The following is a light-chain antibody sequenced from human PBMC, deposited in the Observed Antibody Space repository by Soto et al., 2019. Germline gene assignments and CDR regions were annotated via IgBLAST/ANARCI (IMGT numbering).Light chain of an antibody. J-gene: IGLJ2*01. V-gene: IGLV4-60*02. Sequence: QSVLTQSSSASASLGSSVKLTCTLSSWQSSYIIAWHHQQPGKAPRYLMKLEGSGSYNKGSGVPDRFSGSSSGADRYLTISNLQFEDEANYYCETWDSNTRVFGGGTKLTVL. CDR1: SWQSSYI. CDR3: ETWDSNTRV. CDR2: LEGSGSY.